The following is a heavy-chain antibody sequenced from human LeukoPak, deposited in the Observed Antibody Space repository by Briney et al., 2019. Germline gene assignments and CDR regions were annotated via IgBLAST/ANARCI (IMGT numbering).Heavy chain of an antibody. V-gene: IGHV1-2*02. CDR2: INPNSGGT. CDR1: GYTFTGYY. D-gene: IGHD6-13*01. J-gene: IGHJ6*03. Sequence: ASVKVSCKASGYTFTGYYMRWVRQAPGQGLEWMGWINPNSGGTNYAQKFQGRVTMTRDTSISTAYMELSSLRSDDMAVYYSASEGVAAAAPRGYYYMDVWGKGTTVTVSS. CDR3: ASEGVAAAAPRGYYYMDV.